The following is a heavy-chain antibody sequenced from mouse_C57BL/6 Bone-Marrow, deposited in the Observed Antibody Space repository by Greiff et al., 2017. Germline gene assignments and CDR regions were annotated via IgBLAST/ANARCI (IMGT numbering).Heavy chain of an antibody. CDR2: INPYNGGT. V-gene: IGHV1-19*01. D-gene: IGHD1-1*01. CDR1: GYTFTDYY. J-gene: IGHJ4*01. CDR3: ARRTNYYGSSFYAMDY. Sequence: EVKLQESGPVLVKPGASVKMSCKASGYTFTDYYMNWVKQSHGKSLEWIGVINPYNGGTSYKQKFKGKATLTVDKSSSTAYMELNSLTSEDSAVYYCARRTNYYGSSFYAMDYWGQGTSVTVSS.